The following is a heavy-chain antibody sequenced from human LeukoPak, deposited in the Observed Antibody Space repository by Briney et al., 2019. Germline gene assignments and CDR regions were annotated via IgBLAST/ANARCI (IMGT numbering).Heavy chain of an antibody. CDR1: GLTLSSYR. CDR2: IETDGKSA. D-gene: IGHD3-16*02. V-gene: IGHV3-74*01. CDR3: ARDYQGLHY. J-gene: IGHJ4*02. Sequence: PGGFLRLSCAVSGLTLSSYRMRWVRQAPGKGLVWVSAIETDGKSATYADSVKGRFTISRDNAKNTLYLQMNSLRAEDTAVYFCARDYQGLHYWGQGTLVTVSS.